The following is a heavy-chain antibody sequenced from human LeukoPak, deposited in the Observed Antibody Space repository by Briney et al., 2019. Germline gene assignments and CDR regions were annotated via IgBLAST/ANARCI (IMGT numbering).Heavy chain of an antibody. J-gene: IGHJ3*02. D-gene: IGHD2-15*01. V-gene: IGHV3-23*01. CDR3: ARDGFSEISRDNDGFDI. CDR2: ISGRGDRI. Sequence: PGGSLTLSCGASGFTFGNYGMSWVRQASGKGLEWVSGISGRGDRIHYADSVKGRFTISRDNSKNTVFLQMNSLRVDDTAEYYCARDGFSEISRDNDGFDIWGQGTMVTVSS. CDR1: GFTFGNYG.